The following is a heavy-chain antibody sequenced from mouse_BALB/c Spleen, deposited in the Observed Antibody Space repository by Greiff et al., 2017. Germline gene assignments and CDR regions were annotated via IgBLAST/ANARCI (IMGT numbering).Heavy chain of an antibody. D-gene: IGHD2-14*01. CDR3: ARYDVRFAY. J-gene: IGHJ3*01. V-gene: IGHV1-7*01. CDR2: INPSTGYT. CDR1: GYTFTSYW. Sequence: QVQLQQSGAELAKPGASVKMSCKASGYTFTSYWMHWVKQRPGQGLEWIGYINPSTGYTEYNQKFKDKATLTADKSSSTAYMQLSSLTSEDSAVYYCARYDVRFAYWGQGTLVTVSA.